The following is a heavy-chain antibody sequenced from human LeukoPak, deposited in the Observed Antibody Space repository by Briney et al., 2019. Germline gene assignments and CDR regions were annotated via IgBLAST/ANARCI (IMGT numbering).Heavy chain of an antibody. V-gene: IGHV3-74*01. D-gene: IGHD5-24*01. Sequence: GGSLRLSCAASGLTFSSYWMHWVRQAPGKGLVWVSRISSDGTSPSYADSVKGRFTLSRDDAKNTVYLQMNSLRAEDTAVYYCARSREPRRDGDYWGQGTLVTVSS. CDR2: ISSDGTSP. J-gene: IGHJ4*02. CDR3: ARSREPRRDGDY. CDR1: GLTFSSYW.